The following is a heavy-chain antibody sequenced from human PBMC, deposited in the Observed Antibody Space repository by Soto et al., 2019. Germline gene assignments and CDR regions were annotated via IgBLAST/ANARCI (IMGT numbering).Heavy chain of an antibody. V-gene: IGHV3-23*01. CDR3: ATSPPGNYGGIDY. CDR2: ISGSGGST. CDR1: GFTFSSYA. J-gene: IGHJ4*02. Sequence: EVPLLESGGGLVQPGGSLRLSCAASGFTFSSYAMSWVRQAPGKGLEWVSAISGSGGSTYYADSVKGRFTISRDNSKNTLYLQMNSLRAEDTAVYYCATSPPGNYGGIDYWGQGTLVTVSS. D-gene: IGHD4-17*01.